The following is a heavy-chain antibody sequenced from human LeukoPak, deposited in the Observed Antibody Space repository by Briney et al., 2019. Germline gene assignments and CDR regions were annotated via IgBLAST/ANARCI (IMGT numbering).Heavy chain of an antibody. CDR2: INHSGST. CDR3: ARGRCSGGSCYTKRNFDY. CDR1: GGSFSGYY. J-gene: IGHJ4*02. V-gene: IGHV4-34*01. D-gene: IGHD2-15*01. Sequence: SETLSLTCPVYGGSFSGYYWSWIRQPPGKGLEWIGEINHSGSTNYNPSLKSRVTISVDTSKNQFSLKLSSVTAADTAVYYCARGRCSGGSCYTKRNFDYWGQGTLVTVSS.